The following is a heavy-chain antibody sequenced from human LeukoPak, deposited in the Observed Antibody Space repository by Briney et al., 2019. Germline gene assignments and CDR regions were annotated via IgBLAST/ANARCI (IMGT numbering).Heavy chain of an antibody. J-gene: IGHJ4*02. CDR1: GGSISSYY. Sequence: SETLSLTCTASGGSISSYYWSWIRQPAGKGLEWVGRIYTSGSTNYNPSLKSRVTMSVDTSKNQFSLKLSSVTAADTAVYYCARVDDSSGYYPYYFDYWGQGTLVTVSS. CDR2: IYTSGST. V-gene: IGHV4-4*07. D-gene: IGHD3-22*01. CDR3: ARVDDSSGYYPYYFDY.